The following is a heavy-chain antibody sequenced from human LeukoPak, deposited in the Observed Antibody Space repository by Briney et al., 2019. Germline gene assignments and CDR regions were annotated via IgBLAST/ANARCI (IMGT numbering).Heavy chain of an antibody. V-gene: IGHV3-30*18. CDR2: ISYDGSNK. CDR1: GFTFSSYG. Sequence: PGRSLRLSCAASGFTFSSYGMHWVRQAPGKGLEWVAVISYDGSNKYYADPVKGRFTISRDNSKNTLYLQMNSLRAEDTAVYYCAKDSAESAFDIWGQGTMVTVSS. CDR3: AKDSAESAFDI. D-gene: IGHD3-10*01. J-gene: IGHJ3*02.